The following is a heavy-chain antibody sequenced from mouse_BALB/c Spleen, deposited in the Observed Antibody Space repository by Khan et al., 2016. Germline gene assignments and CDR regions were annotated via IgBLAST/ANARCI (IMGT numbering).Heavy chain of an antibody. D-gene: IGHD1-1*01. Sequence: QIQLVQSGPELKKPGETVKISCKASGYTFTNYGMNWVKQAPGKGLKWMGWINTYTGEPTYADDFKGRFAFSLETSASTVYLQINNLKNEDMATXFCARRSVYLSAIYYWGQGSSVTVSS. CDR2: INTYTGEP. CDR1: GYTFTNYG. CDR3: ARRSVYLSAIYY. J-gene: IGHJ4*01. V-gene: IGHV9-1*02.